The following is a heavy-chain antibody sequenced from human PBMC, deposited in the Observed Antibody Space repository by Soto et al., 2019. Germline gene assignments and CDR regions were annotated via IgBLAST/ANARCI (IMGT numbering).Heavy chain of an antibody. CDR1: GGSFSGYY. Sequence: QVQLQQWGAGLLKPSETLSLTCAVYGGSFSGYYWSWIRQPPGKGLEWIGEINLSGSTNYNPSLKSRVTISVDTSKNQFSLKLSSVTAADTAVYYCARGAPAYYDILTGHHPPGNVFDYWGQGTLVTVSS. D-gene: IGHD3-9*01. J-gene: IGHJ4*02. CDR3: ARGAPAYYDILTGHHPPGNVFDY. CDR2: INLSGST. V-gene: IGHV4-34*01.